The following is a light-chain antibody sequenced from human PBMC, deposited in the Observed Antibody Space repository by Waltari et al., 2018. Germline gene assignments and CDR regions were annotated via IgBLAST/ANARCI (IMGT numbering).Light chain of an antibody. V-gene: IGKV1-9*01. CDR1: QGISSY. CDR3: LQVNSYPFT. J-gene: IGKJ3*01. Sequence: IQLTQSPLSLSASVGDRVTITCRASQGISSYLACYQQKAGRAPKPLIYGGSYLPNGVPSRFSGSGFGTDFTLTISSLQPEDFATYYGLQVNSYPFTFGPGTTVDMK. CDR2: GGS.